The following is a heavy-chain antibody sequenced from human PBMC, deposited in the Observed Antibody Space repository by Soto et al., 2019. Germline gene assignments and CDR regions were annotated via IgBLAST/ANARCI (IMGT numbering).Heavy chain of an antibody. Sequence: SETLSLTCTVSGGSISGSSYYWGWIRQPPGKGLEWIGNIYYSGSTYYNPSLKSRVTISVDTSKNQFSLKLSSVTAADTAVYYCARQSEYYYASGRAAPLYGMDVWGQGTTVTVSS. J-gene: IGHJ6*02. D-gene: IGHD3-10*01. CDR3: ARQSEYYYASGRAAPLYGMDV. V-gene: IGHV4-39*01. CDR1: GGSISGSSYY. CDR2: IYYSGST.